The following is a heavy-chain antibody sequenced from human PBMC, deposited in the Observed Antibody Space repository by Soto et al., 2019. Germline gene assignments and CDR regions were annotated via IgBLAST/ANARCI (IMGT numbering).Heavy chain of an antibody. Sequence: RLSCTASGFTFADYEMNWFRQAPGKGLEWVSFIRSKDYGGAAHYAASVEDRFIISRDDSKSVSYLQMNSLRTEDTAVYYCARNSRVGESLPLNYYAMDVWGQGTTVTVSS. CDR3: ARNSRVGESLPLNYYAMDV. V-gene: IGHV3-49*03. D-gene: IGHD3-10*01. CDR2: IRSKDYGGAA. J-gene: IGHJ6*02. CDR1: GFTFADYE.